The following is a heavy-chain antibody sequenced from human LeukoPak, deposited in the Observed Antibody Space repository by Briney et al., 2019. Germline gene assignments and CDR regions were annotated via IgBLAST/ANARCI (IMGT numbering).Heavy chain of an antibody. CDR1: GFTFSSYS. Sequence: GGSLRLSCAASGFTFSSYSMNWVRQAPGKGLEWVSSISSSSAYINYADSVKGRFTISRDNAKNSLYLQMNSLRAEDTAVYYCARVDYDVSTGYQNYFEFWGQGTLVTVSS. CDR2: ISSSSAYI. J-gene: IGHJ4*02. CDR3: ARVDYDVSTGYQNYFEF. D-gene: IGHD3-9*01. V-gene: IGHV3-21*01.